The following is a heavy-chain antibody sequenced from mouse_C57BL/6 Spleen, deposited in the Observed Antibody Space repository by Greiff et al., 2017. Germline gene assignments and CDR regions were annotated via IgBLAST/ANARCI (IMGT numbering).Heavy chain of an antibody. Sequence: DVHLVESGGGLVKPGGSLKLSCAASGFTFSSYAMSWVRQTPEKRLEWVATISDGGSYTYYPDNVKGRFTISRDNAKNNLYLQMSHLKSEDTAMYYCARKVVATDYAMDYWGQGTSVTVSS. D-gene: IGHD1-1*01. CDR3: ARKVVATDYAMDY. CDR1: GFTFSSYA. CDR2: ISDGGSYT. V-gene: IGHV5-4*01. J-gene: IGHJ4*01.